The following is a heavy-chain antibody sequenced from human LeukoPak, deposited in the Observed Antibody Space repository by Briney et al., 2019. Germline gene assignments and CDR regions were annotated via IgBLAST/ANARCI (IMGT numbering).Heavy chain of an antibody. Sequence: SETLSLTCTVSGGSISSSSYYWGWIRQPPGKGLEWIGSIYYSGSTYYNPSLKSRVTISVDTSKNQFSLKLSSVTAADTAVYYCAREGGSYLHFDYWGQGTLVTVSS. CDR2: IYYSGST. CDR1: GGSISSSSYY. V-gene: IGHV4-39*07. CDR3: AREGGSYLHFDY. D-gene: IGHD1-26*01. J-gene: IGHJ4*02.